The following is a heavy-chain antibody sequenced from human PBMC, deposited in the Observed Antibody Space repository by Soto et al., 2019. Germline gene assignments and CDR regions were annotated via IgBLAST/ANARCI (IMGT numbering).Heavy chain of an antibody. CDR3: IQSRCGGDCLQSYASHYYYGMDV. CDR1: GFSLSTSGVG. CDR2: IYWDDDK. V-gene: IGHV2-5*02. Sequence: QITLKESGPTLVKPTQTLTLTCTFSGFSLSTSGVGVGWIRQPPGKALEWLALIYWDDDKGYSPSLRSRLTISKDTSKNQVVLTMTNMDPVDTATYYCIQSRCGGDCLQSYASHYYYGMDVW. D-gene: IGHD2-21*02. J-gene: IGHJ6*01.